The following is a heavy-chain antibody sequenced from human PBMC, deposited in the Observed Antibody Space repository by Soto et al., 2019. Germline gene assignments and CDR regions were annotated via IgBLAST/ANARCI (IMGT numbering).Heavy chain of an antibody. J-gene: IGHJ6*02. Sequence: GGSLRLSCAASGFTFSPHAMHWVRQGPGKXLEWVAVISYDGSNKYYADSVKGRFTISRDNSKNTLYLQMNSLRAEDTAVYYCARERNTGYDYSYYYGMDVWGQGTTVTVSS. D-gene: IGHD5-18*01. CDR2: ISYDGSNK. CDR3: ARERNTGYDYSYYYGMDV. CDR1: GFTFSPHA. V-gene: IGHV3-30-3*01.